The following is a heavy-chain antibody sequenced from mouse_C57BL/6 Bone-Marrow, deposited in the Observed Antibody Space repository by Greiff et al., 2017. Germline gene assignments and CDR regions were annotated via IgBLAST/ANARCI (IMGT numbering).Heavy chain of an antibody. J-gene: IGHJ3*01. V-gene: IGHV15-2*01. D-gene: IGHD1-1*01. CDR3: ARPPYDYGSSAWFAY. CDR2: ILPSIGST. Sequence: QVQLKQSGSELRSPGSSVKLSCKDFDSEVFPIAYMSWVRQKPGHGYEWVGGILPSIGSTIYGEKIGDTATLDADTLSNTAYLELNRLTSEDSAIYYCARPPYDYGSSAWFAYWGQGTLVTVSA. CDR1: DSEVFPIAY.